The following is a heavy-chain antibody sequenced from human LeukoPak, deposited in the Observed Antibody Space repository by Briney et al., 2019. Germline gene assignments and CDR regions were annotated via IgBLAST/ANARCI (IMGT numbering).Heavy chain of an antibody. Sequence: PSETLSLTCAVYGGSFSGYYWSWIRQPPGKGLEWIGEINHSGSTNYNPSLKSRVTISVDTSKNQFSLKLTSVTTADTAVYYCARIHVESKNWFDPWGQGTLVTVSS. V-gene: IGHV4-34*01. CDR3: ARIHVESKNWFDP. CDR1: GGSFSGYY. D-gene: IGHD1-1*01. CDR2: INHSGST. J-gene: IGHJ5*02.